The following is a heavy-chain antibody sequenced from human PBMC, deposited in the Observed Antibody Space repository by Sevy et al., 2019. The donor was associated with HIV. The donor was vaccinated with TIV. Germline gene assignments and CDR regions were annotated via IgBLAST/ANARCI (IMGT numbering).Heavy chain of an antibody. CDR3: AKDLSPFRSSGSKGYDAFDI. J-gene: IGHJ3*02. CDR1: GFTFDDYA. CDR2: ISWNSGSI. D-gene: IGHD6-25*01. V-gene: IGHV3-9*01. Sequence: GGSLRLSCAASGFTFDDYAMHWVRQAPGKGLEWVSGISWNSGSIGYADSVKGRFTISRDNAKNSLYLQMNSLRAEDTGLYYCAKDLSPFRSSGSKGYDAFDIWGQGTMVTVSS.